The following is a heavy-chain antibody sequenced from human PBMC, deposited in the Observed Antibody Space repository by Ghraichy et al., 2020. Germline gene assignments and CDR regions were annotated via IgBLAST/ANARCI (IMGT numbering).Heavy chain of an antibody. J-gene: IGHJ4*02. CDR1: GFTFSSYS. CDR3: ARDFYYDSTGFFDY. V-gene: IGHV3-21*01. CDR2: ISSSSSYI. Sequence: LSLTCAASGFTFSSYSMNWVRQAPGKGLEWVSSISSSSSYIYYADSVKGRFTISRDNAKNSLYLRMNSLRAEDTAVYYCARDFYYDSTGFFDYWGQGTLVTVSS. D-gene: IGHD3-22*01.